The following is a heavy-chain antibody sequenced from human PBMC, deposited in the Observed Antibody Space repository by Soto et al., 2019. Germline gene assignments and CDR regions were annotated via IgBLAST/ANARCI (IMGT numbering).Heavy chain of an antibody. D-gene: IGHD7-27*01. CDR2: ISAYNGNT. CDR1: GYTFTSYG. V-gene: IGHV1-18*01. CDR3: AIHFGDRVNWGD. J-gene: IGHJ4*02. Sequence: QVQLVQSGAEVKKPGASVKVSCKASGYTFTSYGISWVRQAPGQGLEWMGWISAYNGNTNYAQKLQGRVTMTTDTSTSTAYVELRGLRSDDTAVYFCAIHFGDRVNWGDWGQGTLVTVSS.